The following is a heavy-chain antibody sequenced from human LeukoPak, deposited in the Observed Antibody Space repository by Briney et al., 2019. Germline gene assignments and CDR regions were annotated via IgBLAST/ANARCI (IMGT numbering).Heavy chain of an antibody. CDR2: INWSGGST. CDR1: GFAFDEHG. V-gene: IGHV3-20*04. CDR3: ARAPITSPFYFDY. Sequence: GGSLRLSCTASGFAFDEHGMSWVRQVPGKGLEWVSGINWSGGSTGYADPLRGRFTISRVNAKNSLYLQMDSLRAEDTALYYCARAPITSPFYFDYWGQGTLVTVSS. D-gene: IGHD2-2*01. J-gene: IGHJ4*02.